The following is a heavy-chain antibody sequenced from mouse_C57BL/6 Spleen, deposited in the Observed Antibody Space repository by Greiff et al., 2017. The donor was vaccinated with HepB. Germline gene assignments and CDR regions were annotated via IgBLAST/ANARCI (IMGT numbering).Heavy chain of an antibody. CDR3: ARDPDSSGFFDY. CDR1: GFTFSDYY. V-gene: IGHV5-16*01. Sequence: EVKLMESEGGLVQPGSSMKLSFTASGFTFSDYYMAWVRQVPEKGLEWVANINYDGSSTYYLDSLKSRFIISRDNAKNILYLQMSSLKSEDTATYYCARDPDSSGFFDYWGQGTTLTVSS. J-gene: IGHJ2*01. D-gene: IGHD3-2*02. CDR2: INYDGSST.